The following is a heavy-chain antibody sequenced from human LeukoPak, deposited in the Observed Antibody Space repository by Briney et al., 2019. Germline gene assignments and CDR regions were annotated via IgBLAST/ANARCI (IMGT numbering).Heavy chain of an antibody. Sequence: PGGSLRLSCAASGFTFSSYAMSWVRQAPGKGLEWVSAISGSGGSTYYADSVKGRFTISRDNSKNTLYLQMNSLRAEDTAVYYCARTSKPSYYGSGSYLPFDPWGQGTLVTVSS. CDR1: GFTFSSYA. D-gene: IGHD3-10*01. V-gene: IGHV3-23*01. CDR3: ARTSKPSYYGSGSYLPFDP. CDR2: ISGSGGST. J-gene: IGHJ5*02.